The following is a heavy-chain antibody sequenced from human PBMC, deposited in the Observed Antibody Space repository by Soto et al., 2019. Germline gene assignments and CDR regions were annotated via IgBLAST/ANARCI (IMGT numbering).Heavy chain of an antibody. V-gene: IGHV4-34*01. J-gene: IGHJ4*02. CDR3: ARGKGYCTTSSCRECGSCFYDY. D-gene: IGHD2-2*01. CDR1: GGSFTGYY. CDR2: INHSGST. Sequence: QVQLQQWGAGLLKPSETLSLSCAVYGGSFTGYYWRLIRQPPGKGLEWIGEINHSGSTNYNPSLKSRVTISVDTSKNQFSLKLSSVTAADTAVYYCARGKGYCTTSSCRECGSCFYDYWGQGTLVTVSS.